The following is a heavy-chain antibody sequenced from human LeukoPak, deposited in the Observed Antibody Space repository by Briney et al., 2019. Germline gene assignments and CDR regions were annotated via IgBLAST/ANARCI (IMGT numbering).Heavy chain of an antibody. J-gene: IGHJ4*02. CDR3: TRDLPYSSSWESIDY. CDR2: ISAYNGDT. Sequence: ASVKVSCKASGYTFTSYGINWVRQAPGQGPEWMGWISAYNGDTKYAQNLQGRVTMTTDTSTSTAYMELRSLRSDDTAVYYCTRDLPYSSSWESIDYWGQGTLVTVSS. V-gene: IGHV1-18*01. D-gene: IGHD6-13*01. CDR1: GYTFTSYG.